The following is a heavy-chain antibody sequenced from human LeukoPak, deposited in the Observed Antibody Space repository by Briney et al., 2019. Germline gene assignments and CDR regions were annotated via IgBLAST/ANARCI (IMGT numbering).Heavy chain of an antibody. CDR2: ISGSGGST. CDR3: AKDIPLGARIVGATGY. D-gene: IGHD1-26*01. CDR1: GFTFSSYA. J-gene: IGHJ4*02. Sequence: PGGSLRLSCVASGFTFSSYAMSWVRQAPGKGLEWVSAISGSGGSTYYADSVKGRFTISRDNSKNTLYLQMNSLRAEDTAVYYCAKDIPLGARIVGATGYWGQGTLVTVSS. V-gene: IGHV3-23*01.